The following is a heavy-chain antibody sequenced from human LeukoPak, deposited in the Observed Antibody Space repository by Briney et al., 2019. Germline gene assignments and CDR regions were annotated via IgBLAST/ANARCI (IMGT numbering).Heavy chain of an antibody. J-gene: IGHJ4*02. CDR1: KFTFSSYW. V-gene: IGHV3-7*01. D-gene: IGHD2-15*01. CDR3: AKAPVTSCRGAFCYPFDY. CDR2: IKEDGSEK. Sequence: GGSLRLSCVASKFTFSSYWMSWVRQAPGKGLEWVANIKEDGSEKYYVDSVKGRFTISRDNAKNSLYLQMNSLRAEDTAVYYCAKAPVTSCRGAFCYPFDYWGQGTLVTVSS.